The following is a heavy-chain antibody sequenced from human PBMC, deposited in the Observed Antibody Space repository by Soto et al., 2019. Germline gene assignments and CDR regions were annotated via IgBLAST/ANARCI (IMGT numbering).Heavy chain of an antibody. Sequence: VASVKVSCKASGYTFTSYGISWVRQAPGQGLEWMGWISAYNGNTNYAQKLQGRVTMTTDTSTSTAYMELRSLRSDDTAVYYCARVHYYDSSGYSDFYYGMDVRGKGTPVPVSS. V-gene: IGHV1-18*01. CDR1: GYTFTSYG. CDR3: ARVHYYDSSGYSDFYYGMDV. J-gene: IGHJ6*04. D-gene: IGHD3-22*01. CDR2: ISAYNGNT.